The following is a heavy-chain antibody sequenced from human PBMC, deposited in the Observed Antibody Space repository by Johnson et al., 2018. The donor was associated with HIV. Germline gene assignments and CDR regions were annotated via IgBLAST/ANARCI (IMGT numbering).Heavy chain of an antibody. CDR3: ARVRQWLVEESFDS. V-gene: IGHV3-30*04. CDR2: ISSAGTDK. J-gene: IGHJ3*02. D-gene: IGHD6-19*01. CDR1: GFKFSDFA. Sequence: QVLLVESGGGLVKPGGSLRLSCAASGFKFSDFAMHWVRQIPGKGLEWLAVISSAGTDKYYAESVKGRFTISRDNSKNTLYRQMNSLRAEDTAVYYCARVRQWLVEESFDSCGQVTMVTVSS.